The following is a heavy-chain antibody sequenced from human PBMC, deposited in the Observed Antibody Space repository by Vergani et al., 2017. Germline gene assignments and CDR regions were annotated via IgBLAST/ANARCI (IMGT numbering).Heavy chain of an antibody. V-gene: IGHV3-33*01. CDR2: IWYDGSNK. CDR3: VGGYRQPDFDD. J-gene: IGHJ4*02. CDR1: GFTFSSYG. D-gene: IGHD2-15*01. Sequence: QVQLVESGGGVVQPGRSLRLSCAASGFTFSSYGMHWVRQAPGKGLEWVAVIWYDGSNKYYADSVKGRFTISRDNSKNTLYLQMNSLRAEDTAVYYCVGGYRQPDFDDWGQGTLVTVSS.